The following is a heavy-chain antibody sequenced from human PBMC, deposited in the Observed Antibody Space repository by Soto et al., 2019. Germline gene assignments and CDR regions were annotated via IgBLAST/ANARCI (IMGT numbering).Heavy chain of an antibody. V-gene: IGHV3-11*01. J-gene: IGHJ6*03. CDR3: ARYPPDYYYMDV. CDR1: GFTFSDYY. CDR2: ISSSGSTI. Sequence: GGSLRLSCAASGFTFSDYYMSLIRQAPGKGLEWVSYISSSGSTIYYADSVKGRFTISRDNAKNSLYLQMNSLRAEDTAVYYCARYPPDYYYMDVWGKGTTVTVSS.